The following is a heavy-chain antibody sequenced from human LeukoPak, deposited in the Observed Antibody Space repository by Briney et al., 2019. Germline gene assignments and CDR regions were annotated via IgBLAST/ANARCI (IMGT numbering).Heavy chain of an antibody. CDR1: GGTFSSYA. D-gene: IGHD3-22*01. CDR3: ARDLGYYDSSGYYQTVYYGMDV. J-gene: IGHJ6*02. V-gene: IGHV1-69*13. CDR2: IIPIFGTA. Sequence: ASVKVSCKASGGTFSSYAISWVLQAPGQGLEWMGGIIPIFGTANYAQKFQGRVTITADESTSTAYVELSSLRSEDTAVYYCARDLGYYDSSGYYQTVYYGMDVWGQGTTVTVSS.